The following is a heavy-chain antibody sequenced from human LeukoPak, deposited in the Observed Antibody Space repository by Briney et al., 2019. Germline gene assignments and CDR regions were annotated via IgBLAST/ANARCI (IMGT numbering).Heavy chain of an antibody. CDR1: GFTFSSYG. J-gene: IGHJ5*02. CDR3: ARDRDPNWFDP. V-gene: IGHV3-33*01. D-gene: IGHD3-10*01. CDR2: IWYDGSNK. Sequence: GGSLRLSCAVSGFTFSSYGMHWVRQAPGKGLEWVAVIWYDGSNKYYADSVKGRFTISRDNSKNTLYLQMNSLRAEDTAVYYCARDRDPNWFDPWGQGTLVTVSS.